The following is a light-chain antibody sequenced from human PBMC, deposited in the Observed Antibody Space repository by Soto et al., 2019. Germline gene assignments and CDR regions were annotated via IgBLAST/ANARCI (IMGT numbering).Light chain of an antibody. V-gene: IGKV3-20*01. J-gene: IGKJ2*01. CDR1: ESVTSTY. CDR2: ATS. Sequence: EVVLTQSPGTLSLSPGERATLSCRTSESVTSTYLAWYQQKPGKPPRLLIYATSSRTAGIPDRFSGSGSGTDFTLTISRLEHEDLAVYYCQLFGSSPRYTFGRGTKLEIK. CDR3: QLFGSSPRYT.